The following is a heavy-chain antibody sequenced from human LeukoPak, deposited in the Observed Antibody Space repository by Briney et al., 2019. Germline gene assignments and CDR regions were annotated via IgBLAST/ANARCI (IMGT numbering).Heavy chain of an antibody. CDR1: GASFSEHY. CDR3: ARVPAVDGNYYYYYGLDV. J-gene: IGHJ6*02. V-gene: IGHV4-34*01. CDR2: ISHSGDA. D-gene: IGHD2-2*01. Sequence: PSETLSLTCDVYGASFSEHYWWSWIRQPPGKGLEWIGEISHSGDAKYNPSLRSRVTISLDTSKNQFSLKVNSLTAADTAVYYCARVPAVDGNYYYYYGLDVWGQGTTVTVSS.